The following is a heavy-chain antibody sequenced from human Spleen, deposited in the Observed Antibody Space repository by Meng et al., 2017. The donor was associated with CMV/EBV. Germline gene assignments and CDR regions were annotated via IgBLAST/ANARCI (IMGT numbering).Heavy chain of an antibody. CDR2: ITPYNGDT. CDR3: ATVDTNEYSTFDY. J-gene: IGHJ4*02. CDR1: GYTFNTFG. Sequence: ASVKVSCKASGYTFNTFGISWVRQAPGQGPEWMGWITPYNGDTNYAQNLQGRVTMTEDTSTDTAYMELRSLRSEDTAVYYCATVDTNEYSTFDYWGQGTLVTVSS. V-gene: IGHV1-18*01. D-gene: IGHD4-11*01.